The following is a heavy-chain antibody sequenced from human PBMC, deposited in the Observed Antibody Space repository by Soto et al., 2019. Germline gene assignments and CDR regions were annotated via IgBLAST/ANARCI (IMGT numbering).Heavy chain of an antibody. D-gene: IGHD6-6*01. CDR1: GFTVSSNY. Sequence: HPGGSPRLSCAASGFTVSSNYMNWVRQAPGKGLEWVSIIYSDGTTSYADSVKGRFTISRDNFKNTLHLQMNSLRAEDTAVYYCAILSNWGQGTLVTVSS. J-gene: IGHJ4*02. V-gene: IGHV3-53*01. CDR3: AILSN. CDR2: IYSDGTT.